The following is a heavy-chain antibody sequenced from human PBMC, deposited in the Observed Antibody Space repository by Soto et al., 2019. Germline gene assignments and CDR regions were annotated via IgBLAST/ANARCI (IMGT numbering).Heavy chain of an antibody. J-gene: IGHJ3*01. Sequence: EVQLVESGGGLVQPGESLRLSCEASGFRLSAYWMDWVRQAPGKGLEGVGNISPDGNERYYVDSMSGRFTISRDNAKNSVYLQMNSLRVEDTAVYYCASVEYSSAYDVLDVWGRGTVVTVSS. CDR2: ISPDGNER. V-gene: IGHV3-7*01. CDR1: GFRLSAYW. D-gene: IGHD6-25*01. CDR3: ASVEYSSAYDVLDV.